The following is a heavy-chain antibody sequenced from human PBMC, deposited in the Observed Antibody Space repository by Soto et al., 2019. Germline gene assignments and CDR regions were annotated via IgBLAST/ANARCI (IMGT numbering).Heavy chain of an antibody. V-gene: IGHV4-31*03. CDR2: TYNSVSN. J-gene: IGHJ5*02. Sequence: QVQLQESGPGLVKPSQNLSLTCTVSGGSISRGGYYWSWIRQNPGKGLEWIGYTYNSVSNYNNPSLKSRVTISVDTSKNQFSLKLTAVTAADTAVYYCARDPAPWGQGTLVTVSS. CDR3: ARDPAP. CDR1: GGSISRGGYY.